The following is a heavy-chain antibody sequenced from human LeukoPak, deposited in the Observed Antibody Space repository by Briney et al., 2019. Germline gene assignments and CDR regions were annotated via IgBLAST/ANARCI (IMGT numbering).Heavy chain of an antibody. CDR2: IFPGDSET. J-gene: IGHJ4*02. CDR3: ARRRDLYSGSYYPFDY. V-gene: IGHV5-51*01. D-gene: IGHD1-26*01. CDR1: RNTFTNYW. Sequence: GESLKISCKGSRNTFTNYWIGWVRQLLGKGLEWMGIIFPGDSETRYSPSFQGQVTMSVDKSTSTAYLQWASLKASDTAMYYCARRRDLYSGSYYPFDYWGQGTLVTVSS.